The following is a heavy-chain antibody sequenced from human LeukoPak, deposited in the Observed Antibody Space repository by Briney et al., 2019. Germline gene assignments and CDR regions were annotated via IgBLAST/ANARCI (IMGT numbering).Heavy chain of an antibody. CDR2: ISGSGGST. CDR3: TIPPRDSGIHTRGY. CDR1: GFTFSSYA. J-gene: IGHJ4*02. D-gene: IGHD1-26*01. Sequence: GSLRLSCAASGFTFSSYAMSWVRQAPGKGLEWVSAISGSGGSTYYADSVKGRFTISRDNSKNTLYLQMNSLKTEDTAVYYCTIPPRDSGIHTRGYWGQGTLVTVSS. V-gene: IGHV3-23*01.